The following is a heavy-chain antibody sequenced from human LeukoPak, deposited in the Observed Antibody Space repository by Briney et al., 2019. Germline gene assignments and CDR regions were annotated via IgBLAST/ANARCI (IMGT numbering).Heavy chain of an antibody. D-gene: IGHD2-15*01. J-gene: IGHJ4*02. V-gene: IGHV1-2*02. CDR3: ARVRRYCSGGICYYFDY. CDR1: GYTFTRYY. Sequence: ASVKVCCKASGYTFTRYYMHWVRQAAGQGLEWMGWINPNSGGTNYAQKFQGRVTMTRDTSISTAYMELSRLRSDDTAVYCCARVRRYCSGGICYYFDYCGQGSLVTVSS. CDR2: INPNSGGT.